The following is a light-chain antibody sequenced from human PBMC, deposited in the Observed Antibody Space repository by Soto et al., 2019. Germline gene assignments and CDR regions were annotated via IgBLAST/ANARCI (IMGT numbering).Light chain of an antibody. Sequence: QSVLTQPPSASATPGQRVTISCSGSSSNIGGNTVSWYQQVPGTAPKLLIYSNDQRPSGVPDRFSGSKSGTSASLAISGRQSEDEADYYCAAWDDSLNGWVFGGGTQLTVL. CDR2: SND. J-gene: IGLJ7*01. V-gene: IGLV1-44*01. CDR1: SSNIGGNT. CDR3: AAWDDSLNGWV.